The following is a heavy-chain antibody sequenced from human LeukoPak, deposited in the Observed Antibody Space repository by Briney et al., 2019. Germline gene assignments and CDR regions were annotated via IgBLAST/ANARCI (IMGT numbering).Heavy chain of an antibody. Sequence: AGRSLRLSCAASGFTFSSYSMNWVRQAPGKGLEWVSSISSSSSYIYYADSVKGRFTISRDNAKNSLYLQMNSLRAEDTAVYYCARRAGAYSHPYDYWGQGTLVTVSS. J-gene: IGHJ4*02. CDR2: ISSSSSYI. CDR1: GFTFSSYS. D-gene: IGHD4/OR15-4a*01. V-gene: IGHV3-21*04. CDR3: ARRAGAYSHPYDY.